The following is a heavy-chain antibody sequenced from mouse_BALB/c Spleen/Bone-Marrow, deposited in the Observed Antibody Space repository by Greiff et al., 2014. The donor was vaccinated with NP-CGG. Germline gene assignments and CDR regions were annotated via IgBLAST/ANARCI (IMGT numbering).Heavy chain of an antibody. CDR3: ARYYYGFLDY. J-gene: IGHJ2*01. CDR1: GFSLTSYG. CDR2: IWAGGST. V-gene: IGHV2-9*02. Sequence: VKLVESGPGLVASSQTLSITCTVSGFSLTSYGVHWVRQSPGKGLEWLGVIWAGGSTNYNSALMSRLSISKDNSKSQVFLKMNSLQTDDTAMYYCARYYYGFLDYWGQGTTLTVSS. D-gene: IGHD1-2*01.